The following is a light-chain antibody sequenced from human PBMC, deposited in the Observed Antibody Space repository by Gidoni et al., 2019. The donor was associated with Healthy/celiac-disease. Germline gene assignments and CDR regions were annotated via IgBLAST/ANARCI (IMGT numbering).Light chain of an antibody. J-gene: IGKJ1*01. Sequence: EIVLTQSPGTLSLSPGARATLSCRASQSVSSSYLAWYQQKPGQAPKLLIYGASSRATGIPYRFSGSGSGTDFTLTISRLEPEDFAVYYCQQYGSSPWTFGQGTKVEIK. CDR2: GAS. CDR1: QSVSSSY. V-gene: IGKV3-20*01. CDR3: QQYGSSPWT.